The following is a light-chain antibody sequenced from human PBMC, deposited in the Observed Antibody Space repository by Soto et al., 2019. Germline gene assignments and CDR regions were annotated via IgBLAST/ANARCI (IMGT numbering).Light chain of an antibody. Sequence: EIVLTQSPGTLSLSPGERATLSCRASQSVYNSYLAWYQQKPGQTPRLLINAASNRATGVPDRFSGSGSGTDFTLSIIRLEPEAFAVYYCQQYGSPPHTFGQGTKVEL. CDR1: QSVYNSY. V-gene: IGKV3-20*01. CDR2: AAS. J-gene: IGKJ2*01. CDR3: QQYGSPPHT.